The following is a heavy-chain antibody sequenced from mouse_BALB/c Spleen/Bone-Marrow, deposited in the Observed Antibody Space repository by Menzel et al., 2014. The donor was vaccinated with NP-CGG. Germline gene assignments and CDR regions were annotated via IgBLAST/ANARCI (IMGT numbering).Heavy chain of an antibody. J-gene: IGHJ4*01. Sequence: VKLMESGPGLVAPSQSLSITCTVSGFSLTSYGVHWVRQPPGKGLEWLGVIWAGGNTNYNSALMSRLNINKDSSKNQVFLKMNSLQSDDTAMYYCARDTYSGNPYALDYWGQGTSVTVSS. CDR3: ARDTYSGNPYALDY. CDR1: GFSLTSYG. V-gene: IGHV2-9*02. D-gene: IGHD2-10*01. CDR2: IWAGGNT.